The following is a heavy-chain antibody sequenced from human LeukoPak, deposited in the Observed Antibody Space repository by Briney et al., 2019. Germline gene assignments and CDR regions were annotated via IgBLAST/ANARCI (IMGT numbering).Heavy chain of an antibody. CDR3: ARKSGYARDY. CDR1: GESFSGYF. D-gene: IGHD5-12*01. Sequence: SETLSLTCAVYGESFSGYFWNWIRQPPGKGLEWIGEINHSGSTSNHNPSLKSRVTMSVDTSKNQFSLKLSSVTAADTAAYYCARKSGYARDYWGQGNLVTVSS. J-gene: IGHJ4*02. V-gene: IGHV4-34*01. CDR2: INHSGSTS.